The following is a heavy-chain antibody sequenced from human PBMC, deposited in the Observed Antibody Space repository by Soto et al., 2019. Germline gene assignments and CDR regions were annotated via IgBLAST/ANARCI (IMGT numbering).Heavy chain of an antibody. CDR1: GITINGYW. V-gene: IGHV3-74*01. CDR3: ARSDWFAP. J-gene: IGHJ5*02. CDR2: IKSDGSVT. Sequence: EVQLVESGGGLVQPGGSLKLSCAASGITINGYWMSWVRQVPGKGLMWVSRIKSDGSVTSYADSVKGRFTISRDNAKNTLYLQVNSLRAEDTAVYYCARSDWFAPWGQGTLVTVSS.